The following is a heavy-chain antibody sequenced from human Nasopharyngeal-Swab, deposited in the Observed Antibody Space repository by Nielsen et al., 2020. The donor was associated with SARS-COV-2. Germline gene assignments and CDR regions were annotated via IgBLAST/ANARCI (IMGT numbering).Heavy chain of an antibody. CDR3: ARHYGYWYFDL. J-gene: IGHJ2*01. CDR1: GFTFSSYA. V-gene: IGHV3-23*01. D-gene: IGHD3-16*01. Sequence: AGSLTLSCAASGFTFSSYAMSWVRQPPGKGLEWVSGISGSGGTTYYADSVKGRFTISRDNSKNTLYLQMTSLRAEDTAVYYCARHYGYWYFDLWGRGTLVTVSS. CDR2: ISGSGGTT.